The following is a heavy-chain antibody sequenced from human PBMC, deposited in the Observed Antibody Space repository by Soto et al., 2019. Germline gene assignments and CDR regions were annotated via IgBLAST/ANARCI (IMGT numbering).Heavy chain of an antibody. Sequence: PGGSLRLSCAASGLIFSNYKMHWVRQAPGKGLVWVSRINTDGSIIDYADSVKGRFTVSRDNAENTLYLQMNSLRADDTAVYYCARDTDGLHYWGQGTLVTVSS. CDR2: INTDGSII. CDR3: ARDTDGLHY. CDR1: GLIFSNYK. V-gene: IGHV3-74*01. J-gene: IGHJ4*02.